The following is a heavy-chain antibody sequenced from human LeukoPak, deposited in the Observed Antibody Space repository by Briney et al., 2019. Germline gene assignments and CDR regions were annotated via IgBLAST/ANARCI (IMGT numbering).Heavy chain of an antibody. CDR2: INSGGSST. V-gene: IGHV3-74*01. D-gene: IGHD4-23*01. CDR3: ARGRPHGNDY. CDR1: GFNFASNW. Sequence: GGSLRLSCAASGFNFASNWMHWVRQTPGKGLVWVSRINSGGSSTTYADSVKGRFSISRDNAKNTLYLQMNSLRVEDTAVYYCARGRPHGNDYRGQGTLVTVSS. J-gene: IGHJ4*02.